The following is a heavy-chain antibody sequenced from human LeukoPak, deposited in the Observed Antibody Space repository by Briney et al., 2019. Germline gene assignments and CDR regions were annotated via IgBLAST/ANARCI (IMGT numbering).Heavy chain of an antibody. J-gene: IGHJ4*02. CDR3: ARDIRVVGATHYFDQ. Sequence: SETLSLTCIVSGGSITSYYWSWVRQPPGKGLEWIGYMHYSGGATYYPSLKSRVAMSIDASKNQFSLKLSSVTAADTAVYYCARDIRVVGATHYFDQWGQGTLVTVSS. V-gene: IGHV4-59*01. CDR2: MHYSGGA. CDR1: GGSITSYY. D-gene: IGHD1-26*01.